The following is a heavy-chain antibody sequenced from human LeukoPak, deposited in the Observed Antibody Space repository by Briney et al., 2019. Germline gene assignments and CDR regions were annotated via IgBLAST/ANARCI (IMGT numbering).Heavy chain of an antibody. J-gene: IGHJ4*02. CDR1: GGSISSSSYY. CDR3: ARLIRYGDYVDYYFDY. D-gene: IGHD4-17*01. V-gene: IGHV4-39*01. Sequence: SETLSLTCTVSGGSISSSSYYWGWIRQPPGKGLEWIGSIYYSGSTYYNPSLKSRVTISVDTSKNQFSLKLSSVTAADTAVYYCARLIRYGDYVDYYFDYWGQGTLVTVSS. CDR2: IYYSGST.